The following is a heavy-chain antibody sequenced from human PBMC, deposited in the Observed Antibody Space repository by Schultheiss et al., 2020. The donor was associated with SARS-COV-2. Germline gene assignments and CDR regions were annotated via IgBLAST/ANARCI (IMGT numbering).Heavy chain of an antibody. V-gene: IGHV4-59*12. D-gene: IGHD2-2*01. CDR1: GGSISSYY. Sequence: SETLSLTCTVSGGSISSYYWSWIRQPPGKGLEWIVYIYYSGSTNYNPSLKSRVTISVDTSKNQFSLKLSSVTAADTAVYYCARDYHRGVVPAGGMDVWGQGTTVTVSS. J-gene: IGHJ6*02. CDR3: ARDYHRGVVPAGGMDV. CDR2: IYYSGST.